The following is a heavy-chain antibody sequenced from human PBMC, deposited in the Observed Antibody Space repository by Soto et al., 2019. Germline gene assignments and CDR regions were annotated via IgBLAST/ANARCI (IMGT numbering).Heavy chain of an antibody. D-gene: IGHD6-13*01. V-gene: IGHV3-11*01. J-gene: IGHJ4*02. CDR1: GFTFSEYY. Sequence: QVQVVESGGGLVQPGGSLTLSCAASGFTFSEYYMAWIRQAPAKGLQWVTYISNSGGTTYYADSVKGRFTVSRDNTENSLYLHMISLRAEDTAMYFCASLYISSWYILWGQGTLVTVSS. CDR2: ISNSGGTT. CDR3: ASLYISSWYIL.